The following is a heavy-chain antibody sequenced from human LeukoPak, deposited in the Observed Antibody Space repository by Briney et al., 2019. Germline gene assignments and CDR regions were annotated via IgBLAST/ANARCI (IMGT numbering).Heavy chain of an antibody. Sequence: GGSLRLSCAASGFTFSSYEMNWVRQAPGKGLEWVSYISSSGSTIYYADSVKGRFTISRDNAKNSLYLQMSSLRAEDTGLYYCARPRTYSRATGAFDIWGQGTMVTVSS. CDR2: ISSSGSTI. D-gene: IGHD1-1*01. CDR1: GFTFSSYE. CDR3: ARPRTYSRATGAFDI. J-gene: IGHJ3*02. V-gene: IGHV3-48*03.